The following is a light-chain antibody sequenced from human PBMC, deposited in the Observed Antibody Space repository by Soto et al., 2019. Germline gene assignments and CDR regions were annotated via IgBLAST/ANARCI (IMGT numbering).Light chain of an antibody. V-gene: IGLV2-11*01. J-gene: IGLJ2*01. CDR2: DVT. Sequence: QSALTQPRSVSGSPGQSVTISCTGTSSDVGAYNYVSWYQQHPGKAPKLMIYDVTKRPSGVPDRFSASKSGNTASLTISALQAEDEADYYCCSYAGSYVVFGGGTKLTVL. CDR3: CSYAGSYVV. CDR1: SSDVGAYNY.